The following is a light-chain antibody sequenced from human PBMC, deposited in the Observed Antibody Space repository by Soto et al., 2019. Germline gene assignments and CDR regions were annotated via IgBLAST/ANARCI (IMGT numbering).Light chain of an antibody. CDR3: MQGKYWHPIT. J-gene: IGKJ5*01. V-gene: IGKV2-30*01. Sequence: DVVMTQSPLSLLITLGQPASISCSWMQSLVYSDGNSYLSWFQQRPGQSPRRLLYRASNRDSGVPATFSGSGSATAFTPKTSRVEVADVGVYYCMQGKYWHPITFGPVTRLEIK. CDR2: RAS. CDR1: QSLVYSDGNSY.